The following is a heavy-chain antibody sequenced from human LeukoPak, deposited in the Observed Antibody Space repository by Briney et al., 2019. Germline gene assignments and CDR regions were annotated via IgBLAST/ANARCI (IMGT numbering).Heavy chain of an antibody. CDR1: GGSSGGTY. J-gene: IGHJ6*02. CDR3: ARGPYDFWSGYYRYYYGMDV. CDR2: INHSVRT. V-gene: IGHV4-34*01. D-gene: IGHD3-3*01. Sequence: PSETLSLTCAVYGGSSGGTYWGWIGQPPGKGLEWIGEINHSVRTNYNPSLRSRSTISVDTSRNQFSLKLSSVTAADTAVYYCARGPYDFWSGYYRYYYGMDVWGQGTTVTVSS.